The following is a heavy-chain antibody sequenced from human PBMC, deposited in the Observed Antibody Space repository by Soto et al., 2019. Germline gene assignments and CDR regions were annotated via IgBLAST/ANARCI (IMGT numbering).Heavy chain of an antibody. D-gene: IGHD6-13*01. CDR2: ISYDGSNK. J-gene: IGHJ6*02. V-gene: IGHV3-30*18. Sequence: GGSLRLSCASSGFTFISYGMHWVRQAPGKGLEWVAVISYDGSNKYYADSVKGRFTISRDNSKNTLYLQMNSLRAEDTAVYYCAKDPTAAGDYYYYGMDVWGQGTTVTVSS. CDR3: AKDPTAAGDYYYYGMDV. CDR1: GFTFISYG.